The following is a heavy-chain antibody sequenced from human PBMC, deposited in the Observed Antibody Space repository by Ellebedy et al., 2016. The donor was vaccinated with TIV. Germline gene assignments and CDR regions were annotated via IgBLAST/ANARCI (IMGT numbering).Heavy chain of an antibody. CDR1: GFTFSPYT. CDR3: ARGGGGGTTVVYVFDY. J-gene: IGHJ4*02. Sequence: GGSLRLXXTASGFTFSPYTMNWVRQAPGKGLEWVSSISSSTNYIYYADSVKGRFTISRDSAKNSLYLQMNSLRAEDTAVYYCARGGGGGTTVVYVFDYWGQGTLVTVSS. CDR2: ISSSTNYI. D-gene: IGHD4-23*01. V-gene: IGHV3-21*01.